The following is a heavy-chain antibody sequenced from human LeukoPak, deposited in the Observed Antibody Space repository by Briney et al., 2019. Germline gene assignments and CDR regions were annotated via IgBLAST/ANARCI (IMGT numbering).Heavy chain of an antibody. Sequence: GGSLRLSCAASGFTFSTYNMNWVRQAPGKGLEWVSSISGSSSFIYYADSMKGRFTISRDNAKNSLYLHLDGLRAEDTAVYFCARTHGEGFAFDYWGQGTLITVSS. CDR2: ISGSSSFI. J-gene: IGHJ4*02. CDR1: GFTFSTYN. CDR3: ARTHGEGFAFDY. V-gene: IGHV3-21*01. D-gene: IGHD4-17*01.